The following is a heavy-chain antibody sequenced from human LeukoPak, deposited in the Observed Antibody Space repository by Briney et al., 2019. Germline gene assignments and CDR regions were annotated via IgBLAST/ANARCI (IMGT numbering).Heavy chain of an antibody. CDR1: GGSISAYS. Sequence: SETLSLTCTVSGGSISAYSWSWIRQPPGKGLEWIGYIYNSGSTNYNPSLTSRVTISVDTSKNQFSLKLSSVTAADTAVYYCAREGSGSYYNWFDPWGQGTLVTVSS. V-gene: IGHV4-59*01. J-gene: IGHJ5*02. D-gene: IGHD3-10*01. CDR2: IYNSGST. CDR3: AREGSGSYYNWFDP.